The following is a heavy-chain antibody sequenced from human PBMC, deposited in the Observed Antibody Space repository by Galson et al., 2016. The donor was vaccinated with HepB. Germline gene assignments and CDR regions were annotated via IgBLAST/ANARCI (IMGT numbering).Heavy chain of an antibody. CDR1: GFTFKSYA. CDR3: ANSGPCTGGVCRLSYYFALDV. D-gene: IGHD2-8*02. CDR2: ISYDGSNK. V-gene: IGHV3-30*04. Sequence: SLRLSCAASGFTFKSYAMYWVRQAPGKGLEWVALISYDGSNKYYADSVQGRFTISRDNSGNTLYLHMNTLRAEDTALYYCANSGPCTGGVCRLSYYFALDVWGKGTPVTVSS. J-gene: IGHJ6*04.